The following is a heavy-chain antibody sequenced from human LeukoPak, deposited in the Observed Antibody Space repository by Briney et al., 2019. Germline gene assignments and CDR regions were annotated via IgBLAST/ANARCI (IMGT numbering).Heavy chain of an antibody. CDR1: GFTFGDYA. CDR2: IRSKAYGGTI. Sequence: GGSLRLSCTASGFTFGDYAMSWVRQAPGKGLEWVGFIRSKAYGGTIEYAASVKGRFTISRDDSKSIAYLQMNSLKTEDTAVYYCTRGFRAFDYWGQGTLVTVSS. J-gene: IGHJ4*02. CDR3: TRGFRAFDY. V-gene: IGHV3-49*04.